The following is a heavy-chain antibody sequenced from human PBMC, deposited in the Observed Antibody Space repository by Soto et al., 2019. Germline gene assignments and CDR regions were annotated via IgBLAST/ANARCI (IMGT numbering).Heavy chain of an antibody. V-gene: IGHV3-23*01. CDR2: ISGSGGTI. CDR1: GFTFNTSA. D-gene: IGHD2-21*02. J-gene: IGHJ3*01. Sequence: GGSLRLSCAASGFTFNTSAMNWVRQAPGKGLEWVASISGSGGTINYADSVKGRFTTSRDTSKNTLYLQMNSLSAEDTAVYYCAKGFIVVVTAIRPDDNFDVWGQGTMVTASS. CDR3: AKGFIVVVTAIRPDDNFDV.